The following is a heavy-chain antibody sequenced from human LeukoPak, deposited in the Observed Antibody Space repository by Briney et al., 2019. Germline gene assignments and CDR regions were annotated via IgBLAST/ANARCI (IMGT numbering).Heavy chain of an antibody. CDR3: ARRPYLETSPFDP. J-gene: IGHJ5*02. D-gene: IGHD3-3*01. CDR2: IIPIFGIA. Sequence: SVKVSCKASGGTFSSYAISWVRQAPGQGLEWMGRIIPIFGIANYAQKFQGRVTITADKSTSTAYMELSSLRSEDTAVYYCARRPYLETSPFDPWGQGTLVTVSS. V-gene: IGHV1-69*04. CDR1: GGTFSSYA.